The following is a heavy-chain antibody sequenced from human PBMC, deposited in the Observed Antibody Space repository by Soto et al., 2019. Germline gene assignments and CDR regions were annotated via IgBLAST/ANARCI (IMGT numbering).Heavy chain of an antibody. Sequence: GGSLRLSCAASGFTFSSYAMSWVRQAPGKGLEWVSAISGSGGSTYYADSVKGRFTISRDNSKNTLYLQMNSLRAEATALYYCARDRFPGATLYYFDYWGQGTLVTVSS. CDR3: ARDRFPGATLYYFDY. CDR2: ISGSGGST. V-gene: IGHV3-23*01. D-gene: IGHD1-26*01. CDR1: GFTFSSYA. J-gene: IGHJ4*02.